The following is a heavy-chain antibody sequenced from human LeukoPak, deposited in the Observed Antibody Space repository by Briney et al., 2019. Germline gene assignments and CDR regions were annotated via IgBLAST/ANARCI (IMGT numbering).Heavy chain of an antibody. V-gene: IGHV1-18*01. Sequence: ASVKVSCKASGYTFTSYGISWVRQAPGQGLEWMGWISAYNGNTNYAQKLQSRVTMTTDTSTSTAYMELRSLRSDDTAVYYCARARPPFVVVPAARGNWFDPWGQGTLVTVSS. D-gene: IGHD2-2*01. CDR3: ARARPPFVVVPAARGNWFDP. J-gene: IGHJ5*02. CDR1: GYTFTSYG. CDR2: ISAYNGNT.